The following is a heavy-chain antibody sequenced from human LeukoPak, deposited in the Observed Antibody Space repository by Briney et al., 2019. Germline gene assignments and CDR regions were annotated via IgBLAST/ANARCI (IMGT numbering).Heavy chain of an antibody. J-gene: IGHJ4*02. CDR2: INPNSGGT. Sequence: ASVKVSCKAPGYTFTGYYIHWVPQAPGQGLEWMRWINPNSGGTNYAQKLQGRVTITRDTYISTAYMELSRMRSDATAVYYCARDRGVGGVTTALGYWGQGTLVTVSS. CDR3: ARDRGVGGVTTALGY. V-gene: IGHV1-2*02. D-gene: IGHD3-16*01. CDR1: GYTFTGYY.